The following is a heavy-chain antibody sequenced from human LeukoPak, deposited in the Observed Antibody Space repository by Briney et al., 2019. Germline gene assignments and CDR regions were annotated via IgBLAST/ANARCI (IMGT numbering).Heavy chain of an antibody. CDR2: IIPIFGTA. CDR1: GGTLSSYA. V-gene: IGHV1-69*01. J-gene: IGHJ4*02. D-gene: IGHD2-15*01. Sequence: ASVKVSCKASGGTLSSYAISWVRQAPGQGPEWMGGIIPIFGTANYAQKFQGRVTITADESTSTAYMELSSLRSEDTAAYYCARSVYCSGGSCYLLLDYWGQGTLVTVSS. CDR3: ARSVYCSGGSCYLLLDY.